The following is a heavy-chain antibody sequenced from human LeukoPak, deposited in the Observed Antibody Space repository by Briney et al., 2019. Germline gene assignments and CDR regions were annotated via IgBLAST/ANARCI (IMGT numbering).Heavy chain of an antibody. J-gene: IGHJ4*02. Sequence: GGSLRLSCAASGFTFSSYSMNWVRQAPGKGLEWVSSISSSSSYIYYADSVKGRFTISRDNAKNSLYLQMNSLRAEDTAVYYCARKNYGSAHLDYWGQGTLVTVSS. V-gene: IGHV3-21*01. D-gene: IGHD3-10*01. CDR2: ISSSSSYI. CDR1: GFTFSSYS. CDR3: ARKNYGSAHLDY.